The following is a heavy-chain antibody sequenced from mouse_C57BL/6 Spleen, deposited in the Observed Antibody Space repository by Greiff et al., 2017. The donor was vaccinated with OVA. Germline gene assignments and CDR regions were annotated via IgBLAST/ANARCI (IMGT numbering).Heavy chain of an antibody. Sequence: QVQLQQPGAELVKPGASVKMSCKASGYTFTSYWITWVKQRPGQGLEWIGDIYPGSGSTNYNEKFKSKATLTVDTSSSTAYMQLSSLTSEDSAVYYCARSGTTVVDYAMDYWGQGTSVTVSS. V-gene: IGHV1-55*01. CDR2: IYPGSGST. CDR1: GYTFTSYW. CDR3: ARSGTTVVDYAMDY. J-gene: IGHJ4*01. D-gene: IGHD1-1*01.